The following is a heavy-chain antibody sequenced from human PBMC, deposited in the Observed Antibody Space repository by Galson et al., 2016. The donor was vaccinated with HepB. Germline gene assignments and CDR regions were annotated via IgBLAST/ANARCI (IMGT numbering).Heavy chain of an antibody. CDR3: ARDLLPGNSWLGPDY. Sequence: SVKVSCKASGYTFTSFGISWVRQAPGQGLEWMGRISGDNGNTNYAQKFQGRVTMTTDTSTSRAYMELRSLRSDDTAVYYCARDLLPGNSWLGPDYWGQGTLVTVSS. V-gene: IGHV1-18*01. CDR1: GYTFTSFG. CDR2: ISGDNGNT. J-gene: IGHJ4*02. D-gene: IGHD6-13*01.